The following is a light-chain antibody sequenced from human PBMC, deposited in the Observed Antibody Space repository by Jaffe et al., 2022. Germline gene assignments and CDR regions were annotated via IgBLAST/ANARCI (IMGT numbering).Light chain of an antibody. Sequence: EIVLTQSPATLSLSPGERATLSCRASQSVSSYLAWYQQKPGQAPRLLIYDTFNRATGIPARFSGSGSGTDFTLTISTLEPEDFAVYYCQQRSKWPPITFGQGTRVEIK. V-gene: IGKV3-11*01. CDR3: QQRSKWPPIT. CDR2: DTF. J-gene: IGKJ5*01. CDR1: QSVSSY.